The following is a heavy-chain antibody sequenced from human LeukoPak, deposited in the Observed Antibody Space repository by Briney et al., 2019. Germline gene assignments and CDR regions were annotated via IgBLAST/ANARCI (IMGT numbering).Heavy chain of an antibody. J-gene: IGHJ5*02. CDR2: IYTSGST. CDR3: SRLSHVAGAPKVSWFDP. Sequence: SETLSLTCTVSGGSISSYYWSWIRQPPGKGLEWIGYIYTSGSTNYNPSLKSRVTISVDTSNNQFSLKLTSVTAADTAMYYCSRLSHVAGAPKVSWFDPWGQGTLVTVSS. D-gene: IGHD1-26*01. V-gene: IGHV4-4*09. CDR1: GGSISSYY.